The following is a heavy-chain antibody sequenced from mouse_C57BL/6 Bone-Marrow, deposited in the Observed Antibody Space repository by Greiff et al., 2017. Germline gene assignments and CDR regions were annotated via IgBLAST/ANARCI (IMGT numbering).Heavy chain of an antibody. CDR1: GYAFSSSW. D-gene: IGHD1-1*02. CDR3: ARVVLDY. CDR2: IYPGDGDT. J-gene: IGHJ2*01. V-gene: IGHV1-82*01. Sequence: QVQLQQSGPELVKPGASVKISCKASGYAFSSSWMNWVKQRPGKGLEWIGRIYPGDGDTNYNGKFKGKATLTADKSSSTAYMQLSSLTSEDSAVYFCARVVLDYWGQGTTLTVSS.